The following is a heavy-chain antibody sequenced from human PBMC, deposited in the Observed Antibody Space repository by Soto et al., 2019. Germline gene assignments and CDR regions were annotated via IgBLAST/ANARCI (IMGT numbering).Heavy chain of an antibody. CDR1: GFTFSSYN. D-gene: IGHD4-17*01. V-gene: IGHV3-21*01. J-gene: IGHJ3*02. CDR3: ARLGYGGNSDAFDI. CDR2: ISSSSSYI. Sequence: EVQLVESGGGLVKPGGSLRLSCAASGFTFSSYNMNWVRQPPGKGLEWVSSISSSSSYIYYADSVKGRFTISRDNAKSSLYLQMNSLRAEDTAVYYCARLGYGGNSDAFDIWGQGTMVTVS.